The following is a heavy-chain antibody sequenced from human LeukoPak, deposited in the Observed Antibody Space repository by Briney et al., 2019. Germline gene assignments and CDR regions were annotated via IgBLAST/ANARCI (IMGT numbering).Heavy chain of an antibody. CDR2: IYTSGST. CDR1: GGSISSYY. V-gene: IGHV4-4*07. D-gene: IGHD6-19*01. CDR3: ARDVAGALSSGWYPNWFDP. J-gene: IGHJ5*02. Sequence: SETLSLTCTVSGGSISSYYWSWIRQPAGKGLEWIGRIYTSGSTNYNPSLKSRVTISVDKSKNQFSLKLSSVTAADTAVYYCARDVAGALSSGWYPNWFDPWGRGTLVTVSS.